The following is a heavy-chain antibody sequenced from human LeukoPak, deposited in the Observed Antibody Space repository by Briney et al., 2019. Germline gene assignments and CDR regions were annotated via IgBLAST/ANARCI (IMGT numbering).Heavy chain of an antibody. D-gene: IGHD4-23*01. CDR2: INPNSGGT. CDR1: GYSLAGYY. V-gene: IGHV1-2*02. CDR3: ARGIYGGNSPLVDY. J-gene: IGHJ4*02. Sequence: ASVKVSCKASGYSLAGYYIHWVRQAPGQGLEWMGWINPNSGGTNYAQKFQGRVTMTRDTSISTAYMELSRLRSDDTAVYYCARGIYGGNSPLVDYWGQGTLVTVSS.